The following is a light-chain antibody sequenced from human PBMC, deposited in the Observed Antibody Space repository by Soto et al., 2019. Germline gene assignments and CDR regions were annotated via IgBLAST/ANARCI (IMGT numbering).Light chain of an antibody. J-gene: IGLJ3*02. V-gene: IGLV7-46*02. Sequence: QTVVTQEPSLTVSPGGTVTLTCGSSTGAVTNGHYPYWFQQKPGQAPRTLIYDANNKHSWTPARFSGSLLGGKAALTLLGAQPEDEADYYCLLSYSGARVFGGGTKLTVL. CDR2: DAN. CDR3: LLSYSGARV. CDR1: TGAVTNGHY.